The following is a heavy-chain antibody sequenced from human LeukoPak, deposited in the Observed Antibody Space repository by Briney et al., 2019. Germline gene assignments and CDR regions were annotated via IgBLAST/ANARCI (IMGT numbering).Heavy chain of an antibody. D-gene: IGHD3-10*01. J-gene: IGHJ3*02. Sequence: PSETLSLTCAVYGGSFSGYYWSWIRQPPGKGLEWIGEINHSGSTNYNPSLKSRVTISVDTSKNQFYLKLSSVTAADTAVYYCARAPGGYGSGSRGAFDIWGQGTMVTVSS. CDR3: ARAPGGYGSGSRGAFDI. CDR2: INHSGST. CDR1: GGSFSGYY. V-gene: IGHV4-34*01.